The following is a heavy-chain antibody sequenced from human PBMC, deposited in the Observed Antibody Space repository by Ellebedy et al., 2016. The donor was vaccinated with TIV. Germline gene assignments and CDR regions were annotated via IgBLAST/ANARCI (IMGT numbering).Heavy chain of an antibody. CDR2: TSGGGGTT. J-gene: IGHJ3*01. V-gene: IGHV3-23*01. CDR3: AKDMGAGWLQFLCFDAFDL. Sequence: PGGSLRLSCAASGFTFSGYAMSWVRQVPGKGLEWVSFTSGGGGTTFYADSVKGRFTISRANSKNTLHLEMSSLRVEDTAVYFCAKDMGAGWLQFLCFDAFDLWGQGTLVTVCS. D-gene: IGHD2-15*01. CDR1: GFTFSGYA.